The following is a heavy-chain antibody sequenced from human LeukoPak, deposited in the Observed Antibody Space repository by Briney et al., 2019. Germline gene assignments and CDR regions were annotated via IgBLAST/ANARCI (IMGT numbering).Heavy chain of an antibody. CDR3: TSTYGGNSDYYYYYMDV. V-gene: IGHV3-73*01. CDR2: IRSKANSYAT. J-gene: IGHJ6*03. Sequence: QTGGSLRLSCAASGFIFSDYYMSWIRQASGKGLEWVGRIRSKANSYATAYAASVKGRFTIFRDDSKNTAYLQMNSLKTEDTAVYYCTSTYGGNSDYYYYYMDVWGKGTTVTVSS. D-gene: IGHD4-23*01. CDR1: GFIFSDYY.